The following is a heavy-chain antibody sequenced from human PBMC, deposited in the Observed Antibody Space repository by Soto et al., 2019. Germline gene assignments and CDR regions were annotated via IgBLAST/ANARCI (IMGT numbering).Heavy chain of an antibody. J-gene: IGHJ5*02. CDR2: ITTSSAYI. CDR3: VRSGTARLLRHSWFDT. Sequence: EVQLVESGGGLVKPGGSLRLSCAASGFTFNTYDMNWVRQAPGKGVEWFSSITTSSAYIYYADSLKGRITISRDNAKNSLFLQMNSLRAEDTAVYYCVRSGTARLLRHSWFDTWGQGTLVTVSS. CDR1: GFTFNTYD. V-gene: IGHV3-21*01. D-gene: IGHD2-21*01.